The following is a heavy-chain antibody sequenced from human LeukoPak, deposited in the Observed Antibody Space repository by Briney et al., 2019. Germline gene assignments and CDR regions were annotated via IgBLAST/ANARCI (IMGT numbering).Heavy chain of an antibody. Sequence: PSETLSLTCAVSGGSISSSSYYWSWIRQPPGKGLEWIGEINHSGSTNYNPSLKSRVTISVDTSKNQFSLKLSSVTAADTAVYYCARRREIVVVIASRPFDYWGQGTLVTVSS. CDR2: INHSGST. V-gene: IGHV4-39*07. J-gene: IGHJ4*02. D-gene: IGHD3-22*01. CDR1: GGSISSSSYY. CDR3: ARRREIVVVIASRPFDY.